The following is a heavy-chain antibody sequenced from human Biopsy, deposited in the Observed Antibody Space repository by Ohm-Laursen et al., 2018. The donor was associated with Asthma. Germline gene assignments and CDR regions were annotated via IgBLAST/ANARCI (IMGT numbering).Heavy chain of an antibody. CDR2: ISVYNGNT. Sequence: SVKVSCKTSGYTFNSAGIIWVRQAPGQGLEWMGWISVYNGNTKVAQKLQDRVTMITDISTSTAYMELRSLRSDDTAVYFCARAVDYSHYYGIDVWGQGTTVTVS. V-gene: IGHV1-18*01. CDR3: ARAVDYSHYYGIDV. CDR1: GYTFNSAG. J-gene: IGHJ6*02. D-gene: IGHD3-10*01.